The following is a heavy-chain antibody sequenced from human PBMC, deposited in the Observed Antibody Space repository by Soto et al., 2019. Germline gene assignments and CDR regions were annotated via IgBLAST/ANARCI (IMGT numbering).Heavy chain of an antibody. CDR3: ARGGYCSGGSCYDSYYYYGMDV. CDR1: GYTFTSYA. Sequence: GASVKVSCKASGYTFTSYAMHWVRQAPGQRLEWMGWINAGNGNTKYSQKFQGRVTITRDTSASTAYMELSSLRSEDTAVYYCARGGYCSGGSCYDSYYYYGMDVWGQGTTVTV. CDR2: INAGNGNT. V-gene: IGHV1-3*01. J-gene: IGHJ6*02. D-gene: IGHD2-15*01.